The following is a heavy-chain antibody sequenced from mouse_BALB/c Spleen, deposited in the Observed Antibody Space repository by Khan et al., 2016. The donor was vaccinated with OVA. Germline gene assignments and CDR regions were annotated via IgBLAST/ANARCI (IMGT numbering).Heavy chain of an antibody. D-gene: IGHD1-1*01. V-gene: IGHV1S137*01. J-gene: IGHJ2*01. CDR1: GYTFTDYT. CDR2: ISTYYGNA. CDR3: ERGDGVLGAQFDY. Sequence: QVQLKQSGPELVRPGVSVKLSCKGSGYTFTDYTMHWVKQSHAKSLEWIGLISTYYGNADYNPTFKGQATMTVDKSYNPAYMELARLTSEDSGIYNWERGDGVLGAQFDYWGQGTTLTVSA.